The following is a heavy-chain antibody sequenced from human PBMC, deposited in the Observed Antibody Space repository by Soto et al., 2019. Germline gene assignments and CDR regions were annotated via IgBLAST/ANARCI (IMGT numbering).Heavy chain of an antibody. V-gene: IGHV1-69*01. Sequence: QVQLVQSGAEVKKPGSSGKVSCKASGGTFSSYAISWVRQAPGQGLEWMGGSIPIFGTANSAQKFQGRVTITADESTSTAYMELSSLRSEDTAVYYCARGRGRRITMIVTGGFDPWGQGTLVTVSS. J-gene: IGHJ5*02. D-gene: IGHD3-22*01. CDR1: GGTFSSYA. CDR3: ARGRGRRITMIVTGGFDP. CDR2: SIPIFGTA.